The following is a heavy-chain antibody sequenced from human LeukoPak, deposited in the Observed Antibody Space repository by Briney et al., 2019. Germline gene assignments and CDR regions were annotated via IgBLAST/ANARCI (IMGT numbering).Heavy chain of an antibody. CDR3: ARKPESSGWYDYFDY. D-gene: IGHD6-19*01. CDR1: GDSISSYY. J-gene: IGHJ4*02. V-gene: IGHV4-59*01. Sequence: KPSETLSLTCTVSGDSISSYYWTWIRQPPGKGLELIGYIYYSGSTNYNPSLKSRVTMSVDTSKKQFSLRLSSVTAADTAVYYCARKPESSGWYDYFDYWGQGTLVTVSS. CDR2: IYYSGST.